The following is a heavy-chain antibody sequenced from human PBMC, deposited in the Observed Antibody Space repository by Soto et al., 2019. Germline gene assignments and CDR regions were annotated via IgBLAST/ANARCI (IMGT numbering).Heavy chain of an antibody. CDR2: IIPILGIA. J-gene: IGHJ5*02. CDR3: ARDPGYCSSTSCPFDP. Sequence: ASVKVSCKASGYTFTSYTISWVRQAPGQGLEWMGRIIPILGIANYAQKFQGRVTITADKSTSTAYMELSSLRSEDTAVYYCARDPGYCSSTSCPFDPWGQGTLVTVSS. CDR1: GYTFTSYT. D-gene: IGHD2-2*01. V-gene: IGHV1-69*04.